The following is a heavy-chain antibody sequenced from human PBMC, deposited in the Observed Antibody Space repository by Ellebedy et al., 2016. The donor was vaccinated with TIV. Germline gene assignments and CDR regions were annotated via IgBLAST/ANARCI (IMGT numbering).Heavy chain of an antibody. CDR1: GAFVNSSYYF. CDR2: IRHDGNT. V-gene: IGHV4-39*01. D-gene: IGHD6-19*01. J-gene: IGHJ4*02. CDR3: ARHRYSSGWYEE. Sequence: SETLSLTCTVSGAFVNSSYYFWDWIRQPPGKGPEWIGNIRHDGNTFYNPSLKSRVTMSVDTSKNQFSLKLKSVTAADTAVYFCARHRYSSGWYEEWGQGTLLIVSS.